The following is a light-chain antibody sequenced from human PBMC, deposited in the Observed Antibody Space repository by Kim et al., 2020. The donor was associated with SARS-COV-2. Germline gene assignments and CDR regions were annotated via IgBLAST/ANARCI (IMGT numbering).Light chain of an antibody. CDR2: RNN. Sequence: QSVLTQPASASGTPGQRVTISCSGSSANIASNYVYWYQQFPGTAPKMLIYRNNQRPSGVPDRFSGSKSGTSASLAISGLRFEDEAHYYCAAWDDSLSALLFGGGTQLTV. V-gene: IGLV1-47*01. J-gene: IGLJ2*01. CDR3: AAWDDSLSALL. CDR1: SANIASNY.